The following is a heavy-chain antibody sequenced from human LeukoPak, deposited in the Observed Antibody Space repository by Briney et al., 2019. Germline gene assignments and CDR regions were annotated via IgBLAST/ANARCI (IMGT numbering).Heavy chain of an antibody. J-gene: IGHJ4*02. CDR1: GGSISSGIYY. D-gene: IGHD5-18*01. V-gene: IGHV4-31*03. CDR3: ARDNYRGYSIDY. CDR2: IYYSGST. Sequence: SQTLSLTCTVAGGSISSGIYYWSWIRQHPGKGLEWIGYIYYSGSTWYNPSLKSRVTISVDTSENQFSLKVSSVTAADTAVYYCARDNYRGYSIDYWGQGTLVTVSS.